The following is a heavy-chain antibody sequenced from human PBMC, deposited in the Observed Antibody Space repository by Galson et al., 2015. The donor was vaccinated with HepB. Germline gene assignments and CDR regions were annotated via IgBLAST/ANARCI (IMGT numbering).Heavy chain of an antibody. Sequence: QSGAEVKKPGESLKISCKGSGYSFTSYWIGWVRQMPGKGLEWMGIIYPGDSDTRYSPSFQGQVTISADKSISTAYLQWSSLKASDTAMYYCARGPYSNYYGSGTWFDPWGQGTLVTVSS. J-gene: IGHJ5*02. V-gene: IGHV5-51*01. CDR3: ARGPYSNYYGSGTWFDP. CDR2: IYPGDSDT. CDR1: GYSFTSYW. D-gene: IGHD3-10*01.